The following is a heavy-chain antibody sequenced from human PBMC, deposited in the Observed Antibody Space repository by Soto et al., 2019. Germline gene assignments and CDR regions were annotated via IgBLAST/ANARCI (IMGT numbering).Heavy chain of an antibody. CDR2: ISRNGGST. J-gene: IGHJ5*02. Sequence: HPGGSLRLSCSASGFTFSMHWVRQAPGKGLEYVSAISRNGGSTYYADSVKGRFTISRDNSKNTLYLQMNSLRAEDTAVYYCARARATNRFDPWGQGALVTVSS. CDR1: GFTFS. D-gene: IGHD1-26*01. CDR3: ARARATNRFDP. V-gene: IGHV3-64*04.